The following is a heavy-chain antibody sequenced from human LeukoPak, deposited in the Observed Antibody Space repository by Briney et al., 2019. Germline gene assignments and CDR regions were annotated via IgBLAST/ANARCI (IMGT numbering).Heavy chain of an antibody. CDR1: GYTFTNYY. D-gene: IGHD3-10*01. J-gene: IGHJ4*02. V-gene: IGHV1-2*02. CDR3: TRGFGFGDLYYFDY. CDR2: INPHSGVT. Sequence: ASVKVSCKACGYTFTNYYMHWLRQAPGQGLEWMGWINPHSGVTNYAQKFQGRVTMTRDTSISAAYMELSRLRSDDTAVYYCTRGFGFGDLYYFDYWGQGTLVTVSS.